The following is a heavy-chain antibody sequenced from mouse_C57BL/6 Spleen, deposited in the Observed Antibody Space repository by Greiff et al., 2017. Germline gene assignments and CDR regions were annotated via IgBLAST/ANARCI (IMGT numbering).Heavy chain of an antibody. Sequence: EVQLQQSGPELVKPGASVKISCKASGYTFTDYYMNWVKQSHGKSLEWIGDINPNNGGTSYNQKFKGKATLTVDKSSSTAYMELRSLTSEDSAVYYCARGGSRGTGFAYWGQGTLVTVSA. V-gene: IGHV1-26*01. CDR2: INPNNGGT. J-gene: IGHJ3*01. CDR1: GYTFTDYY. D-gene: IGHD3-3*01. CDR3: ARGGSRGTGFAY.